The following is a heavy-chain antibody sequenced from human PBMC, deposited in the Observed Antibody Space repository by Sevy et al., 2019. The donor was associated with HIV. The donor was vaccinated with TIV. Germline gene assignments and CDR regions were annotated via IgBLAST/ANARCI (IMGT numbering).Heavy chain of an antibody. D-gene: IGHD2-2*01. CDR2: ISYDGSNK. Sequence: GGSLRLSCAASGFTFSSYAMHWVRQAPGKGLEWVAVISYDGSNKYYADSVKGRFTISRDNSKNTLYLQMNSLRAEDMAVYYCARVLDSTHYGMDVWGQGTTVTVSS. CDR1: GFTFSSYA. V-gene: IGHV3-30-3*01. CDR3: ARVLDSTHYGMDV. J-gene: IGHJ6*02.